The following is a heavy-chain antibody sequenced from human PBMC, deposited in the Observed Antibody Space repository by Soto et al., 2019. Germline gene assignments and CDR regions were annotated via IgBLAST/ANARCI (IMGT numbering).Heavy chain of an antibody. CDR1: GGPISSYY. D-gene: IGHD5-18*01. V-gene: IGHV4-59*12. Sequence: PSETLSLTCSVSGGPISSYYWSWIRQSPGKGLEWIGYIYYIGTTNYNPSLKSRVTISLDTSKNQFSLKLTSVTAADTAVYYCVRGGGGYGNGTIDYWGQGTLVTVSS. CDR3: VRGGGGYGNGTIDY. CDR2: IYYIGTT. J-gene: IGHJ4*02.